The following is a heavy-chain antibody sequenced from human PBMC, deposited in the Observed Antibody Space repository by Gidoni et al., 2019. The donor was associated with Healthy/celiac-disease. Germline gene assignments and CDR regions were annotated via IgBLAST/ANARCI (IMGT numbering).Heavy chain of an antibody. Sequence: QVQLQQWGAGLLKPSETLSLTCAVYGGSFSGYYWSWIRQPPGKGLEWIGEINHSGSTNYNPSLKSRVTISVDTSKNKFSLKLSSWTAADTAGYYFATLGVGATVKYGFEYWGQGTLVTVSA. CDR1: GGSFSGYY. CDR2: INHSGST. J-gene: IGHJ4*02. D-gene: IGHD1-26*01. CDR3: ATLGVGATVKYGFEY. V-gene: IGHV4-34*01.